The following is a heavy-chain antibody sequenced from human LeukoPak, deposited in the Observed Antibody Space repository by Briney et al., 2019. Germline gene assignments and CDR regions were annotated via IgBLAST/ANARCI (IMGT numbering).Heavy chain of an antibody. Sequence: SETLSLTCAVYGGSFSGYYWSWIRPPPGKGLEWIGEINHSGSTNYNPSLKSRVTISVDTSKNQFSLKLSSVTAADTAVYYCARVAGRNDIDYWGQGTLVTVPS. CDR3: ARVAGRNDIDY. D-gene: IGHD3-22*01. CDR2: INHSGST. CDR1: GGSFSGYY. V-gene: IGHV4-34*01. J-gene: IGHJ4*02.